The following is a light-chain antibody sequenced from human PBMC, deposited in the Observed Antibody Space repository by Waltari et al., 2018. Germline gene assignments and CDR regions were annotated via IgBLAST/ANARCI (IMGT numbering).Light chain of an antibody. J-gene: IGLJ2*01. CDR1: KLSDTY. CDR2: QDR. Sequence: SYDLSQPPSVSVSPGQTATIFCSGHKLSDTYVSWYHQRPGQSPLLVIYQDRKRPSGIPDRFSGSNSGNPATLTISGTQSMDEGDYYCQAWDSSTVVFGGGTKLTVL. V-gene: IGLV3-1*01. CDR3: QAWDSSTVV.